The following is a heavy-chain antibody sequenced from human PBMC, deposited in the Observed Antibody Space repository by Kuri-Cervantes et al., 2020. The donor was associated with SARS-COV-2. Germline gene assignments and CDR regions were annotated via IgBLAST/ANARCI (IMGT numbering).Heavy chain of an antibody. Sequence: ESLKISCTVSGYSISSGYYWGWIRQPPGKGLEWIGSIYYSGSTYYNPSLKSRVTISVDTSKNQFSLKLSSVTAAGTAVYYCARVGVVIAIPDYWGQGTLVTVSS. CDR1: GYSISSGYY. J-gene: IGHJ4*02. CDR2: IYYSGST. CDR3: ARVGVVIAIPDY. V-gene: IGHV4-38-2*02. D-gene: IGHD2-21*01.